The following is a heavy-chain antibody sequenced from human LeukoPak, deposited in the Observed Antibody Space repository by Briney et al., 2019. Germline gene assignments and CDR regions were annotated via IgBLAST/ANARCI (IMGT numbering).Heavy chain of an antibody. CDR3: AREAITMVRGVTSNWFDP. CDR1: GGSINSYY. Sequence: SETLSLTCTVSGGSINSYYWSWIRQPPGKGLEWIGYIYYSGSTNYNPSLKSRVTISVDTSKNQFSLRLSSVTAADTAVYYCAREAITMVRGVTSNWFDPWGQGTLVTVSS. J-gene: IGHJ5*02. V-gene: IGHV4-59*01. D-gene: IGHD3-10*01. CDR2: IYYSGST.